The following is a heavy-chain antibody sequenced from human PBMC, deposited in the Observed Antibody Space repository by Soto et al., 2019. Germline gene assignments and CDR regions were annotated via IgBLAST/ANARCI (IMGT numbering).Heavy chain of an antibody. J-gene: IGHJ6*02. Sequence: SETLSLTCAVYGGSFSGYYWSWIRQPPGKWLEWIGEINHSGSTNYNPSLKSRVTISVDTSKNQFSLKLSSVTAADTAVYYCARGVKVRRTGRYCSSTSCYTSGYYGMDVWGQGTTVTVS. V-gene: IGHV4-34*01. CDR2: INHSGST. D-gene: IGHD2-2*02. CDR1: GGSFSGYY. CDR3: ARGVKVRRTGRYCSSTSCYTSGYYGMDV.